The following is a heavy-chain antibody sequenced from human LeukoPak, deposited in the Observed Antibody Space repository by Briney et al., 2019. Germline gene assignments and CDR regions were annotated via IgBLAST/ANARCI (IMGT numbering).Heavy chain of an antibody. J-gene: IGHJ4*02. CDR1: GFTFSSYA. D-gene: IGHD3-10*01. Sequence: GGSLRLSCAASGFTFSSYAMSWVRQAPGKGLEWVSAISGSGGSTYYADSVKGRFTISRDNSENTLYLQMNSLRAEDTAVYYCASEVLLWFGEFDYWGQGTLVTVSS. V-gene: IGHV3-23*01. CDR3: ASEVLLWFGEFDY. CDR2: ISGSGGST.